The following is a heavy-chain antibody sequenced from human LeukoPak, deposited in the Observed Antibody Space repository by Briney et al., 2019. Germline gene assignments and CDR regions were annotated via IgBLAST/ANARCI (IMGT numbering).Heavy chain of an antibody. D-gene: IGHD3-9*01. Sequence: GGCLRLLCGASGFTFSSQWMSWVRQAPGKGLEWVANIKQGGSEKYYVEAVKGRFTISRDNAKNSLYLPMNSLIAEDTDVYYCAKSIPPVLRYFDWLSNRDAFDIWGQGTMVTVSS. J-gene: IGHJ3*02. CDR1: GFTFSSQW. CDR3: AKSIPPVLRYFDWLSNRDAFDI. V-gene: IGHV3-7*01. CDR2: IKQGGSEK.